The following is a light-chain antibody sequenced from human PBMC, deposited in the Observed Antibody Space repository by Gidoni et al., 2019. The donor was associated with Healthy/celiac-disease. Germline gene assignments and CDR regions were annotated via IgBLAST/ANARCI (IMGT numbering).Light chain of an antibody. CDR1: QSIGRY. J-gene: IGKJ3*01. CDR3: QQSNSIPFT. CDR2: AAS. Sequence: IQMTPSPSSLSASVGDRVTITCRASQSIGRYLDWYQQKPGKAPKLLIYAASNLQSGVPSRFSGSASGTDFTLTISSLQAEDFATYHCQQSNSIPFTFGPGTKVDIK. V-gene: IGKV1-39*01.